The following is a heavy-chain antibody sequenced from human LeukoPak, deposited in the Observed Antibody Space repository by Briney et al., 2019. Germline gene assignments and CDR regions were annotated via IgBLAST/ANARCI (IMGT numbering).Heavy chain of an antibody. Sequence: GGSLRLSCAASGFTFDDYAMHWVRQAPGKGLEWVSGISWNSGSVGYADSVKGRFTISRDNSKNSLYLQMNSLRTEDTALYYCAKSSGSYYFYYYMDVWGKGTTVTISS. D-gene: IGHD1-26*01. CDR3: AKSSGSYYFYYYMDV. CDR2: ISWNSGSV. V-gene: IGHV3-9*01. CDR1: GFTFDDYA. J-gene: IGHJ6*03.